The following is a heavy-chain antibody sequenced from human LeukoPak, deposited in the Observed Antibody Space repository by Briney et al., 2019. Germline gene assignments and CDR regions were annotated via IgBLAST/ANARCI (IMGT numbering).Heavy chain of an antibody. Sequence: PSETLSLTCVVYGGSFSGYYWTWIRQPPGKGLEWIGYIYYSGSTNYNPSLKSRVTISVDTSKNQFSLKLSSVTAADTAVYYCARGVLRFQHWGQGTLVTVSS. CDR2: IYYSGST. V-gene: IGHV4-59*01. CDR3: ARGVLRFQH. CDR1: GGSFSGYY. J-gene: IGHJ1*01.